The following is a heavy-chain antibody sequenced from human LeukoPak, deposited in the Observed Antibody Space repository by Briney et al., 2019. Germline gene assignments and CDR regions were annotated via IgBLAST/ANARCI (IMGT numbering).Heavy chain of an antibody. D-gene: IGHD2-21*01. CDR1: GFPFSSYP. CDR3: ARGLCGGDCYNY. Sequence: GGSLRLSCAASGFPFSSYPMHWVRQAPGTGLEWVAVILYDGSPKYYAHSVKGRFTISRDNSKNTLYLQMNSLRAEDTAVYYCARGLCGGDCYNYWGQGTLVTVSS. CDR2: ILYDGSPK. J-gene: IGHJ4*02. V-gene: IGHV3-30-3*01.